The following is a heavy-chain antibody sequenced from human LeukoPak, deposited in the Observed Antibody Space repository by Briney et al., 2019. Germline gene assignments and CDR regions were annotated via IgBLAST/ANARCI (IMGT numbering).Heavy chain of an antibody. Sequence: GGSLRLSCAASGLTFSSHWMHWVRQAPGKGLEWVSSIGGLGGSTFYAVSVKGRFTISRDNSKNTLYLQMNSLRAEDTAVYYCAKRPDRSYYDRTGYYYFDYWGQGTLVTVSS. D-gene: IGHD3-22*01. CDR2: IGGLGGST. V-gene: IGHV3-23*01. CDR1: GLTFSSHW. J-gene: IGHJ4*02. CDR3: AKRPDRSYYDRTGYYYFDY.